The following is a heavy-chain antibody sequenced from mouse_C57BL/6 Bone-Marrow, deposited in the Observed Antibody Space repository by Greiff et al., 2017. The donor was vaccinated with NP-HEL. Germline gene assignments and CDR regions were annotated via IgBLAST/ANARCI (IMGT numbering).Heavy chain of an antibody. CDR1: GYTFTSYW. CDR3: AKRGYAMDY. J-gene: IGHJ4*01. V-gene: IGHV1-55*01. CDR2: IYPGSGST. Sequence: QVHVKQPGAELVKPGASVKMSCKASGYTFTSYWITWVKQRPGQGLEWIGDIYPGSGSTNYNEKFKSKATLTVDTSSSTAYMQLSSLTSEDSAVYYCAKRGYAMDYWGQGTSVTVSS.